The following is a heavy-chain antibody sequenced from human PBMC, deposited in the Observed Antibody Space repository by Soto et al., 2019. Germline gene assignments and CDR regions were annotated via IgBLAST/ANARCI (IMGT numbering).Heavy chain of an antibody. D-gene: IGHD3-22*01. CDR2: IIPIFGTA. V-gene: IGHV1-69*13. CDR3: ARDREYDSSGYYYGTGYYYYGMDV. J-gene: IGHJ6*02. CDR1: GGTFSSYA. Sequence: SVKVSCKASGGTFSSYAISWVRQAPGQGLEWMGGIIPIFGTANYAQKFQGRVTITADESTSTAYMELSSLRSEDTAVYYCARDREYDSSGYYYGTGYYYYGMDVWSQGTTVTVSS.